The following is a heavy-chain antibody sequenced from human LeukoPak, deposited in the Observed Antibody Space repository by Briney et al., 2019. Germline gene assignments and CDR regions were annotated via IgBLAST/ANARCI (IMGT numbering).Heavy chain of an antibody. Sequence: ASVKVSCKASGYTFTSYDINWVRQSTGQGLEWKGWMNPNSGNTGYAQKFQGRVTITRNTSISTAYMELSSLRSEDTAVYYCARWIGYYFDYWGQGTLVTVSS. D-gene: IGHD2-2*03. CDR2: MNPNSGNT. CDR3: ARWIGYYFDY. CDR1: GYTFTSYD. J-gene: IGHJ4*02. V-gene: IGHV1-8*03.